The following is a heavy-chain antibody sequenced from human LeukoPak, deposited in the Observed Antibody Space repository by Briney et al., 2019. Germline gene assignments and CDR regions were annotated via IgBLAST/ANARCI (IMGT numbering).Heavy chain of an antibody. J-gene: IGHJ4*02. CDR1: GGTFSSYA. CDR2: IIPIFGTA. Sequence: SVKVSCKASGGTFSSYAISWVRQAPGQGLEWMGGIIPIFGTANYAQKFQGRVTITADKSTSTAYMELSSLRSEDTAVYYCARRTYYYDSSGYYGSYFDYWGQGTLVTVSS. V-gene: IGHV1-69*06. D-gene: IGHD3-22*01. CDR3: ARRTYYYDSSGYYGSYFDY.